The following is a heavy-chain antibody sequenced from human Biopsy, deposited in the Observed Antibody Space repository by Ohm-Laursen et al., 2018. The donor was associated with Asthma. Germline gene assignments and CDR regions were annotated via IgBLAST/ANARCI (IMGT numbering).Heavy chain of an antibody. CDR2: ISGSGGST. CDR3: AKAREDIVVVVAVSDS. CDR1: GFTFSSYA. Sequence: SLRLSCSASGFTFSSYAMSWVRQAPGKGLEWVSAISGSGGSTYYADSVKGRFTISRDNSKNTLHLQMNGLRAEDTAVYYCAKAREDIVVVVAVSDSWGQGTLVTVSS. V-gene: IGHV3-23*01. D-gene: IGHD2-15*01. J-gene: IGHJ4*02.